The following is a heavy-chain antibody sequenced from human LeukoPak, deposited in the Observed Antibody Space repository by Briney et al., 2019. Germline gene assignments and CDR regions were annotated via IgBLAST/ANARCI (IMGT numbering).Heavy chain of an antibody. Sequence: TGGSLRLSCAASGFTFNYYSMSWVRQAPGKGLEWVSSIGSSSGYIYYADSVKGRFTISRDNAKNSVYLHMNSLRAEDTAVYYCARAAAGGGNYYYYMDVWGKGTTVTVSS. CDR3: ARAAAGGGNYYYYMDV. CDR2: IGSSSGYI. V-gene: IGHV3-21*01. D-gene: IGHD6-13*01. CDR1: GFTFNYYS. J-gene: IGHJ6*03.